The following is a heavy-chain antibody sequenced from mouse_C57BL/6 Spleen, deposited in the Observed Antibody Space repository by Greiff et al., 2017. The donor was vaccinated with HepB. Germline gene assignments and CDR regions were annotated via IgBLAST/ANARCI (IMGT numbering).Heavy chain of an antibody. V-gene: IGHV5-6*01. J-gene: IGHJ2*01. D-gene: IGHD2-1*01. CDR1: GFTFSSYG. Sequence: EVMLVESGGDLVKPGGSLKLSCAASGFTFSSYGMSWVRQTPDKRLEWVATISSGGSYTYYPDSVKGRFTISRDNAKNTLYLQMSSLKSEDTAMYYGARQGTSTMVYYFDYWGQGTTLTVSS. CDR2: ISSGGSYT. CDR3: ARQGTSTMVYYFDY.